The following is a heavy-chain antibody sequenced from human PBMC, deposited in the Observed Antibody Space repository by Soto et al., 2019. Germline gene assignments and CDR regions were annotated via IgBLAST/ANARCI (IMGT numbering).Heavy chain of an antibody. CDR3: ASAHDSSGYYYWYFDY. CDR1: GGSISSGGYY. D-gene: IGHD3-22*01. J-gene: IGHJ4*02. CDR2: IYYSGST. Sequence: LSLTCTVSGGSISSGGYYWSWIRQPPGKGLEWIGYIYYSGSTYYNPSLKSRVTISVDTSKNQFSLKLSSVTAADTAVYYCASAHDSSGYYYWYFDYWGQGTLVTVSS. V-gene: IGHV4-31*03.